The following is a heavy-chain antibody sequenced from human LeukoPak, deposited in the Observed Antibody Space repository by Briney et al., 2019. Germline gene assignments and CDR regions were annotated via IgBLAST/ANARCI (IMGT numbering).Heavy chain of an antibody. CDR1: GDSISSSGYS. CDR2: LFCSGGT. Sequence: NPSETLSLTCAVSGDSISSSGYSWSWIRQPPGEGLEWIGNLFCSGGTYFNPSLKSRVTISVDTSKNQLSLTLSSLTAADTAVYYCARGHLTGRGYFDYWGQGTLVTVSS. CDR3: ARGHLTGRGYFDY. J-gene: IGHJ4*02. V-gene: IGHV4-30-4*07. D-gene: IGHD1-20*01.